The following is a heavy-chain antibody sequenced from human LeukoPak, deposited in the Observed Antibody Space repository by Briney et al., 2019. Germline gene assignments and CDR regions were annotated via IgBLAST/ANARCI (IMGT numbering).Heavy chain of an antibody. CDR3: AKAGSIRFDY. Sequence: PGRSLRLSCAVSGFTFDDYAMHWVRQVPGKGLEWVSGINWNSDSIGYADSVKGRFTVSRDNSKNTLYLQMNSLRVEDTAVYYCAKAGSIRFDYWGQGTLVTVSS. CDR1: GFTFDDYA. CDR2: INWNSDSI. D-gene: IGHD3-3*02. V-gene: IGHV3-9*01. J-gene: IGHJ4*02.